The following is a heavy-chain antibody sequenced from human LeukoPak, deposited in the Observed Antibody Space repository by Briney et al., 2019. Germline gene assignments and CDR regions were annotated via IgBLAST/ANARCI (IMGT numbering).Heavy chain of an antibody. V-gene: IGHV3-23*01. Sequence: GGSLRLSCAASGFTFSSHAMNWVRQAPGKGLEWVSVISGSGGSTYYADSVKGRFTISRDKSKNTLYLQMNSLRADDTAVYYCAKVGAYYDILIGYQYYFDYWGQGALVTVSS. CDR3: AKVGAYYDILIGYQYYFDY. CDR2: ISGSGGST. J-gene: IGHJ4*02. CDR1: GFTFSSHA. D-gene: IGHD3-9*01.